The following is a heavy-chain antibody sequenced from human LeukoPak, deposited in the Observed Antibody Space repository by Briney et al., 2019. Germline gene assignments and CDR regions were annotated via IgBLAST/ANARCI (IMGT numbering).Heavy chain of an antibody. Sequence: TGGSLRLSCAASGFTFSNYALSWVRQAPGKGLEWVSTISGSGGSTDYADSVKGRFTISRDNSKNTLYLQMNSLRAEDTAVYYCAKGQAVIDYWGQGTLVTVS. CDR1: GFTFSNYA. CDR3: AKGQAVIDY. V-gene: IGHV3-23*01. D-gene: IGHD3-22*01. J-gene: IGHJ4*02. CDR2: ISGSGGST.